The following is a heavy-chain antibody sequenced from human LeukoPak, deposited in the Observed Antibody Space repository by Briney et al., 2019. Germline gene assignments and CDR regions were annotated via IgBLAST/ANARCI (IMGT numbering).Heavy chain of an antibody. CDR1: GGSFSGYY. CDR2: INHSGST. V-gene: IGHV4-34*01. J-gene: IGHJ5*02. CDR3: ARAWTVGSGSYAEWFDP. D-gene: IGHD3-10*01. Sequence: SETLSLTCAVYGGSFSGYYWSWIRQPPGKGLEWIGEINHSGSTNYNPSLKSRVTISVDTSKNQFSLKLSYVTAADTAAYYCARAWTVGSGSYAEWFDPWGQGTLVTVSS.